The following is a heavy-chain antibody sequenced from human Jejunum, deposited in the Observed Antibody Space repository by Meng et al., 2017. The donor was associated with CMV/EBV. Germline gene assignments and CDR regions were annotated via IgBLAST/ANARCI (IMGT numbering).Heavy chain of an antibody. Sequence: LSCTAAGFTLSDSYMSWIRQAPGKGLEWVSYISSSGSTIYYADSVKGRFIISRDNAKNSLYLQMNSLRADDTAVYYCAREIRPIDYWGQGTLVTVSS. CDR1: GFTLSDSY. V-gene: IGHV3-11*01. CDR2: ISSSGSTI. J-gene: IGHJ4*02. CDR3: AREIRPIDY. D-gene: IGHD3-10*01.